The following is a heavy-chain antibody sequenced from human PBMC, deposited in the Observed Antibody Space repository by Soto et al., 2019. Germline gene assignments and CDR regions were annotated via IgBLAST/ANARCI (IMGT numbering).Heavy chain of an antibody. CDR2: ISYDGSNK. CDR1: GFTFSTYA. J-gene: IGHJ3*02. CDR3: ARSTYGRDAFDI. D-gene: IGHD4-17*01. V-gene: IGHV3-30*14. Sequence: PGGSLRLSCTASGFTFSTYAMHWVRQAPGKGLEWMAVISYDGSNKYYADSVKGRFTISRDNSKNSLYLQMNSLRAGDTAVYYCARSTYGRDAFDIWGQGTMVTVSS.